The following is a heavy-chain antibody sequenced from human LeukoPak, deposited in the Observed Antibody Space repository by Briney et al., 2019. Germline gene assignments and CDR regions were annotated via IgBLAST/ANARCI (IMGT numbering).Heavy chain of an antibody. CDR3: VSRGVVPAATPFDY. CDR1: AFTFSTYA. J-gene: IGHJ4*02. D-gene: IGHD2-2*01. Sequence: SGGSLRLSCAGSAFTFSTYAMNWVRQAPGKGLEWVSAISGSGGSTYYADSVKGRFTISRDNSKNTLYPQMNSLRAEDTAVYYCVSRGVVPAATPFDYWGQGTLVTVSS. CDR2: ISGSGGST. V-gene: IGHV3-23*01.